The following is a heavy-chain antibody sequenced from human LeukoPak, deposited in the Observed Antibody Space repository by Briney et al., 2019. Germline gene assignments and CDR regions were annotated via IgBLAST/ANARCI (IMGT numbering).Heavy chain of an antibody. D-gene: IGHD3-10*01. J-gene: IGHJ4*02. Sequence: ASVKVSCKASGYTFTSYAITWVRQAPGQGLEWMGWISPYNGNTDYAQKLQGRVTMTTDTSTSTAYMELRSLRSDDTAVYYCARGELLWLGGGITNDYWGQGTLVTVSS. CDR2: ISPYNGNT. CDR1: GYTFTSYA. V-gene: IGHV1-18*01. CDR3: ARGELLWLGGGITNDY.